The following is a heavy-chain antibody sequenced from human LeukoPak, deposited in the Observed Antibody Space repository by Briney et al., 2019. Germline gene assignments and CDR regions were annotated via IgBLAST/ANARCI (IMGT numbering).Heavy chain of an antibody. J-gene: IGHJ4*02. CDR3: ARMFSGTYGGIDY. CDR2: VYSSRNT. Sequence: PSETPSLTCTVSGGSISSYYWSWIRQPPGEGLEWIGRVYSSRNTIYNPSLKSRVTMSVDTSRNQFSLKLTSVTAADSAVYYCARMFSGTYGGIDYWGQGTLVTVSS. D-gene: IGHD1-26*01. CDR1: GGSISSYY. V-gene: IGHV4-4*07.